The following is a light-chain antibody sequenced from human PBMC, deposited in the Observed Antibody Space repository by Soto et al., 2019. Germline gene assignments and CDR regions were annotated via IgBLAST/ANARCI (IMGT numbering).Light chain of an antibody. CDR1: QNIGTY. J-gene: IGKJ2*01. Sequence: DIQMTQSPASLSASVGDRVTVTCRASQNIGTYFNWYKQQPGKAPKLLIYAASTLQSGVPSKFSGSGSGTDFTLTISSLQPEDFATYYCQQSHGIPYTCGEGTNADIK. V-gene: IGKV1-39*01. CDR3: QQSHGIPYT. CDR2: AAS.